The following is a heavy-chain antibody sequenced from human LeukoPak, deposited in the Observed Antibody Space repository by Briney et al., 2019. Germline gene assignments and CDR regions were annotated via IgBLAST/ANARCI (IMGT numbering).Heavy chain of an antibody. V-gene: IGHV7-4-1*02. Sequence: ASVKVSCKASGYTFTSYAMNWVRQAPGQGLEWMGWINTNTGNPTYAQGFTGRFVFSLDASVSTAYLQISSLKAEDTAVYYCAREGSPYYDFWSGRTQSNWFDPWGQGTLVTVSS. CDR3: AREGSPYYDFWSGRTQSNWFDP. D-gene: IGHD3-3*01. CDR1: GYTFTSYA. CDR2: INTNTGNP. J-gene: IGHJ5*02.